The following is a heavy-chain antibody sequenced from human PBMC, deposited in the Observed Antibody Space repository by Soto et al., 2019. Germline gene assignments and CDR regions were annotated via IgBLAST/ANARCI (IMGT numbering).Heavy chain of an antibody. Sequence: GESLKISCKGSGYSFTSYWISWVRQMPGKGLEWMGRIDPSDSYTNYSPSFQGHITISADKSISTAYLQWSSLKASDTAMYYCARPHSESYKEVDAFDIWGQGTMVTVSS. CDR2: IDPSDSYT. V-gene: IGHV5-10-1*01. CDR1: GYSFTSYW. CDR3: ARPHSESYKEVDAFDI. J-gene: IGHJ3*02. D-gene: IGHD1-26*01.